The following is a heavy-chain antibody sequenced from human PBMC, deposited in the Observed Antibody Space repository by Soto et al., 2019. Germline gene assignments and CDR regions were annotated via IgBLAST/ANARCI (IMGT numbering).Heavy chain of an antibody. J-gene: IGHJ4*02. CDR1: GFTFSSYA. V-gene: IGHV3-23*01. D-gene: IGHD3-9*01. Sequence: GGSLRLSCAASGFTFSSYAMSWVRQAPGKGLEWVSAISGSGGSTYYADSVKGRFTISRDNSKNTLYLQMNSLRAEDTAVYYCAKEGHVLRYFDWLYYFDYWGQGTLVTVSS. CDR3: AKEGHVLRYFDWLYYFDY. CDR2: ISGSGGST.